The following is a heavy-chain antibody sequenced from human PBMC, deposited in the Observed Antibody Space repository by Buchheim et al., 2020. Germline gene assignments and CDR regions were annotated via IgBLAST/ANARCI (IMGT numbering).Heavy chain of an antibody. CDR2: IYHSGST. CDR1: GGSISSSNW. Sequence: QVQLQESGPGLVKPSGTLSLTCAVSGGSISSSNWWSWVRQPPGKGLEWIGEIYHSGSTNYNPSLKSRVTISVDKSKNQFSLKLSSVTAADTAVYYCARLTPYNWDDFWSGYYGTGYYYYGMDVWGQGTT. V-gene: IGHV4-4*02. J-gene: IGHJ6*02. CDR3: ARLTPYNWDDFWSGYYGTGYYYYGMDV. D-gene: IGHD3-3*01.